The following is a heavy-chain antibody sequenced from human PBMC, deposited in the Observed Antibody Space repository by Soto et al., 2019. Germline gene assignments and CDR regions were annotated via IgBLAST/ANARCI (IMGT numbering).Heavy chain of an antibody. J-gene: IGHJ3*02. CDR3: ARGYNSGYDNDAFDI. CDR2: IYYSGST. D-gene: IGHD5-12*01. Sequence: QVQLQESGPGLVKPSETLSLTCTVSGGSISSYYWSWLRQPPGKGLEWIGYIYYSGSTKYNPSLKSRVTISVDTSKNQFSLKLSSVTAADTAVYYCARGYNSGYDNDAFDIWGQGTMVTVSS. V-gene: IGHV4-59*01. CDR1: GGSISSYY.